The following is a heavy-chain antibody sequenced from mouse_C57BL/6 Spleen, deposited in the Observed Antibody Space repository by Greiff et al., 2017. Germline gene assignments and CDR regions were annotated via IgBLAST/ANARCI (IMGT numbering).Heavy chain of an antibody. Sequence: EVKLMESGEGLVKPGGSLKLSCAASGFTFSSYAMSWVRQTPEKRLEWVAYISSGGDYFYYADTVKGRFTISSDNARNTLYLQMSSLKSEDTAMYYCTRDHLLRAMDYWGQGTSVTVSS. D-gene: IGHD1-1*01. CDR1: GFTFSSYA. CDR3: TRDHLLRAMDY. V-gene: IGHV5-9-1*02. CDR2: ISSGGDYF. J-gene: IGHJ4*01.